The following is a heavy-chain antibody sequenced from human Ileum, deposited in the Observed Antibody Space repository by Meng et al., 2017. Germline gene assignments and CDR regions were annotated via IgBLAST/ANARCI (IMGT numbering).Heavy chain of an antibody. CDR3: ATLSYSSLGY. Sequence: QVQLVEFGGGLVRPGGSLRLSCAASGITFSDYYSSWIRQAPGKGLEWVSYISNSGSNIYYVDSVKGRFTISRNNAKNSLYLQMNSLRAEDTAVYYCATLSYSSLGYWGQGTLVTVSS. V-gene: IGHV3-11*01. J-gene: IGHJ4*02. CDR2: ISNSGSNI. D-gene: IGHD1-26*01. CDR1: GITFSDYY.